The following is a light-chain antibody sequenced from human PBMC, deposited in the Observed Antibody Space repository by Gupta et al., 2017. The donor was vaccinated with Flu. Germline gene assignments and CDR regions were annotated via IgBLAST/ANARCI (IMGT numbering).Light chain of an antibody. CDR1: QTIGIS. Sequence: VDSVAITCRASQTIGISLNWYQHKPGQAPKLLIYAASSVQSGVPSRFSGRGSETDFTLTISSLQPEDFAVYFSQQTYQSWYTYGQGTSLEI. CDR2: AAS. J-gene: IGKJ2*01. CDR3: QQTYQSWYT. V-gene: IGKV1-39*01.